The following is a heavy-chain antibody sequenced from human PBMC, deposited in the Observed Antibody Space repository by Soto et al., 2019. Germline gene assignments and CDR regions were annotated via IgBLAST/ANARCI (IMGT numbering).Heavy chain of an antibody. CDR1: GGSVSSGSYY. Sequence: QVQLQESGPGLVKPSETLSLTCTVSGGSVSSGSYYWSWIRQPPGKGLEWIGYIYYSGSTNYNPSLQSRVTISVDTSKNQFSLKLSSVTAADTAVYYCARDKQQWLVPGNYYYGMDVWGQGTTVTVSS. J-gene: IGHJ6*02. CDR3: ARDKQQWLVPGNYYYGMDV. V-gene: IGHV4-61*01. CDR2: IYYSGST. D-gene: IGHD6-19*01.